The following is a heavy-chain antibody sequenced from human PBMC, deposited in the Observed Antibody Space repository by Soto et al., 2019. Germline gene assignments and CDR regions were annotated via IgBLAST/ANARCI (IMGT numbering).Heavy chain of an antibody. CDR2: IIPIFGTA. D-gene: IGHD3-22*01. V-gene: IGHV1-69*13. CDR1: GGTFSSYA. J-gene: IGHJ4*02. CDR3: ARSEDKNYYDSSGYYLGFDY. Sequence: SVKVSCKASGGTFSSYAISWVRQAPGQGLEWMGGIIPIFGTANYAQKFQGRVTITADESTSTAYMELSSLRSEDTAVYYCARSEDKNYYDSSGYYLGFDYWGQGTLVTVSS.